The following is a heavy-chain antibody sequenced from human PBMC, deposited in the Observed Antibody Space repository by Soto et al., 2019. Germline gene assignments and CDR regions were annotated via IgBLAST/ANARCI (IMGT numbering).Heavy chain of an antibody. CDR3: AKEGTSGLYYIDY. Sequence: GGSLRLSCAVSGFTFSNYAISWVRQAPGKGLEWVSIISGGGDTSYYADSVKGRFTISRDNSRNTLYLQMNSLRAGDSAKYYCAKEGTSGLYYIDYWGPGTLVTVSS. J-gene: IGHJ4*02. D-gene: IGHD6-19*01. V-gene: IGHV3-23*01. CDR1: GFTFSNYA. CDR2: ISGGGDTS.